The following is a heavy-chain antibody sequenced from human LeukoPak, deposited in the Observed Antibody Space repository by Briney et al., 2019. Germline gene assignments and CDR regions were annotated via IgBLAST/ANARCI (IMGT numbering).Heavy chain of an antibody. CDR3: AKDKNDYGDYYYMDV. D-gene: IGHD4-17*01. J-gene: IGHJ6*03. V-gene: IGHV3-30*02. CDR1: GFTFSSYC. CDR2: IRHDGNHK. Sequence: GGSLRLSCAASGFTFSSYCMHWVRQAPGKGLEWVAFIRHDGNHKNCADSVKGRFTISRDNSKNTLSLQMNSLRAEDTAVYYCAKDKNDYGDYYYMDVWGKGTTVTVSS.